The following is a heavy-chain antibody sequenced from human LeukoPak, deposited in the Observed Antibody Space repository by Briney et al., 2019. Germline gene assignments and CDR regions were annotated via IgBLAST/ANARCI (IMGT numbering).Heavy chain of an antibody. J-gene: IGHJ4*02. CDR2: ISSSSSTI. V-gene: IGHV3-48*01. CDR3: ARDISYYYGSGSSYDY. Sequence: PGGSLRLSCAASGFTFSSYSMNWVRQAPGKGLEWVSYISSSSSTIYYADSVKGRFTISRDNAKNSLYLQMNSLRAEDTAVYYCARDISYYYGSGSSYDYWGQGTLVTVSS. CDR1: GFTFSSYS. D-gene: IGHD3-10*01.